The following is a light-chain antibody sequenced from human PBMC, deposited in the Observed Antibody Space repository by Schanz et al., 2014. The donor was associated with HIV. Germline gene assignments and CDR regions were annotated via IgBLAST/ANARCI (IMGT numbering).Light chain of an antibody. V-gene: IGLV7-46*01. CDR3: LLSLGGGRV. J-gene: IGLJ3*02. CDR2: ETT. CDR1: TGPVTSSHY. Sequence: QAVVTQEPSLTVSPGGTVTLTCASNTGPVTSSHYANWVQQKPGQAPRTLIYETTNKHSWTPARFSGSLLGGKVALTLSGAQPDDEADYYCLLSLGGGRVFGGGTKLTVL.